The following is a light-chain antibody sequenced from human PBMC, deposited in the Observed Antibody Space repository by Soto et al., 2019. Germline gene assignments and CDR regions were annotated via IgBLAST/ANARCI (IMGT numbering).Light chain of an antibody. J-gene: IGKJ4*01. CDR2: EGS. V-gene: IGKV1-5*01. CDR3: QQYNSSPLT. Sequence: DIQMTQSPSTLSASVGDRVTITCRANQSISSWLAWYQQKPGQAPKLLISEGSSLQSGVPSRFSGSGSGAEFTLTISSLQPDDLATYYCQQYNSSPLTFGGGTKVEIK. CDR1: QSISSW.